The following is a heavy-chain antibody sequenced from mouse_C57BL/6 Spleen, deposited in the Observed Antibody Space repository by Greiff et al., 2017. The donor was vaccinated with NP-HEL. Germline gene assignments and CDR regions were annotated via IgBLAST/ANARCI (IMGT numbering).Heavy chain of an antibody. D-gene: IGHD3-2*02. CDR1: GYTFTSYW. CDR2: IDPSDSYT. J-gene: IGHJ2*01. CDR3: AREGVSGEYYFDY. V-gene: IGHV1-69*01. Sequence: VQLQQPGAELVMPGASVKLSCKASGYTFTSYWMHWVKQRPGQGLEWIGEIDPSDSYTNYNQKFKGKSTLTVDKSSSTAYMQLSSLTSEDSAVYYCAREGVSGEYYFDYWGQGTTLTVSS.